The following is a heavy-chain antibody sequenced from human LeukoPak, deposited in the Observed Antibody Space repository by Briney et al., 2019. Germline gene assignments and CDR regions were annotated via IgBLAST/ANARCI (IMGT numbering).Heavy chain of an antibody. D-gene: IGHD3-22*01. J-gene: IGHJ6*03. Sequence: SETLSLTCTVSGYSITSGYYWGWIRQPPGKGLEWIGSIYHSGSTHYNPSLNSRVTMSVDTSKNQVSLKLSSVTAADTAVYYCTRGSIAYYYMDVWGKGTTVTISS. V-gene: IGHV4-38-2*02. CDR1: GYSITSGYY. CDR2: IYHSGST. CDR3: TRGSIAYYYMDV.